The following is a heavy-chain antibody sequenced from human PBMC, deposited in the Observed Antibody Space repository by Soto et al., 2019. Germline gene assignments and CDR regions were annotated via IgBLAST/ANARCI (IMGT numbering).Heavy chain of an antibody. J-gene: IGHJ4*02. CDR2: IYSGGST. Sequence: EVQLVESGGGLVQPGGSLRLSCAASGFTVSSNSMSWVRQAPGKGLEWVSVIYSGGSTYYADSVKGRFTISRHNSKNTLYLQMNSLRAEDTAVYYCASSTVAGYFDYWGQGTLVTVSS. CDR1: GFTVSSNS. V-gene: IGHV3-53*04. D-gene: IGHD6-19*01. CDR3: ASSTVAGYFDY.